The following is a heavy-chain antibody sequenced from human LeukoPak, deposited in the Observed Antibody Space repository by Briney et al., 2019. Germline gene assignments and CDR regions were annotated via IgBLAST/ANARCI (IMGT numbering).Heavy chain of an antibody. CDR1: GFTFNSYS. CDR2: ISSISSYM. CDR3: ASRYCSGGSCYFDY. V-gene: IGHV3-21*01. Sequence: GGSLRLSCAASGFTFNSYSINWVRQAPGKGLEWVSSISSISSYMYYADSVKGRFTISRDNAKNSLYLQMNSLRAEDTAVYYCASRYCSGGSCYFDYWGQGTLVTVSS. J-gene: IGHJ4*02. D-gene: IGHD2-15*01.